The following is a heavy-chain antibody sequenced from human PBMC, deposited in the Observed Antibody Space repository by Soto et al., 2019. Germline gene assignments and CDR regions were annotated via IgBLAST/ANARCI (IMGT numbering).Heavy chain of an antibody. V-gene: IGHV4-61*08. CDR3: ARRTDTPNWLDP. D-gene: IGHD1-1*01. CDR1: GGSISSGDYY. J-gene: IGHJ5*02. Sequence: SETLSLTCTVSGGSISSGDYYWSWIRQPPGKRLEWIGYIYHTGNTNYNPSLYGRVTISIDTSKNQFSLKLSAVTAADTAVYYCARRTDTPNWLDPWGQGTLVTVSS. CDR2: IYHTGNT.